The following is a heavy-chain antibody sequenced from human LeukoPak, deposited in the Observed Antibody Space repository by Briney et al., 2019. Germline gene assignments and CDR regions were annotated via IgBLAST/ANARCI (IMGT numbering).Heavy chain of an antibody. CDR3: ARDLAGNSRDY. V-gene: IGHV1-2*06. CDR1: GYTFTGYY. CDR2: INPNSGGT. J-gene: IGHJ4*02. Sequence: ASVKVSCKASGYTFTGYYMHWVRQAPGQGLEWMGRINPNSGGTNYAQKFQGRVTVTRDTSISTAYMELSRLRSDDTAVYYCARDLAGNSRDYWGQGTLVTVSS. D-gene: IGHD4-23*01.